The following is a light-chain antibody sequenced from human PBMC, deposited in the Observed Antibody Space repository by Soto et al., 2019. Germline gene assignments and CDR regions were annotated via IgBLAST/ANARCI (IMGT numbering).Light chain of an antibody. J-gene: IGKJ1*01. CDR1: QSVSSY. CDR2: GAS. Sequence: LMTQSPATLSVSPGERVTLSCRASQSVSSYLAWYQQKPGQPPRLLIYGASTRATGIPARFSGSGSGTEFTLTISSLQSEDFAVYYCQQYNNWPRTFGQGTKVDI. CDR3: QQYNNWPRT. V-gene: IGKV3-15*01.